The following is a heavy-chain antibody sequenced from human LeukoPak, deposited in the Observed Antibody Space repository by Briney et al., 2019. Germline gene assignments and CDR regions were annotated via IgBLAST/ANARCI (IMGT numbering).Heavy chain of an antibody. J-gene: IGHJ4*02. CDR1: GYTFTSYY. CDR2: IYPRDAST. V-gene: IGHV1-46*01. CDR3: ARDQEGFDY. Sequence: ASVKVSCKASGYTFTSYYMHWVRQAPGQGLEWMGMIYPRDASTSYAQKFQGRVTVTRDTSTSTVHMELSGLRSEDTAVYYCARDQEGFDYWGQGTLVTVSS.